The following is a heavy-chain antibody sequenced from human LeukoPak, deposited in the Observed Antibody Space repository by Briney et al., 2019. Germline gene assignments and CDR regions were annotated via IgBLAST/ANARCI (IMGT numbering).Heavy chain of an antibody. CDR2: ISSSGSTI. J-gene: IGHJ5*02. D-gene: IGHD1-26*01. Sequence: GGSLRLSCAASGFTFSDYYMSWIRQAPGKGLEWVSYISSSGSTIYYADSVKGRFTISKDNAKNLLYLQMDSLRAEDTAVYYCARAQVGYNWFDPWGQGTLVTVSS. CDR1: GFTFSDYY. CDR3: ARAQVGYNWFDP. V-gene: IGHV3-11*04.